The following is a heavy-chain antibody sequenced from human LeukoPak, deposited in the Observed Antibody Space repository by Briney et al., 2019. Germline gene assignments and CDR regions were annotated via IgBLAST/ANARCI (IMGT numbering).Heavy chain of an antibody. Sequence: ASVKVSCKASGYTFTSYGISWVRQAPGQGLEWMGWISAYNGNTNYAQKFQGRVTITADESTSTAYMELSSLRSEDTAVYYCARQYADGSGTYNFDYWGQGTLVTVSS. D-gene: IGHD3-10*01. CDR3: ARQYADGSGTYNFDY. CDR2: ISAYNGNT. J-gene: IGHJ4*02. V-gene: IGHV1-18*01. CDR1: GYTFTSYG.